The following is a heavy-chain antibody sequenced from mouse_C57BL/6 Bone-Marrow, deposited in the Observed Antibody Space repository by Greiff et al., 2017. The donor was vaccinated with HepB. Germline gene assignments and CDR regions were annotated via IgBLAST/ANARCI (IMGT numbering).Heavy chain of an antibody. V-gene: IGHV1-69*01. D-gene: IGHD2-2*01. CDR2: IDPSDSYT. CDR3: AYGYDSFDY. J-gene: IGHJ2*01. CDR1: GYTFTSYW. Sequence: QVKLQQPGAELVMPGASVKLSCKASGYTFTSYWMHWVKQRPGQGLEWIGEIDPSDSYTNYNQKFKGKSTLTVDKSSSTAYMQLSSLTSEDSAVYYCAYGYDSFDYWGQGTTRTVSS.